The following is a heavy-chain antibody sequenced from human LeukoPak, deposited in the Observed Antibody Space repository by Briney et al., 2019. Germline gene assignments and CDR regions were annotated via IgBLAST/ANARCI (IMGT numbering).Heavy chain of an antibody. CDR1: GFTFSSYG. J-gene: IGHJ4*02. CDR3: AREDPTIIVVDY. CDR2: ISSSSSYI. Sequence: GGSLRLSCAASGFTFSSYGMSWVRQAPGKGLEWVSSISSSSSYIYYADSVKGRFTISRDNAKNSLYLQMNSLRAEDTAVYYCAREDPTIIVVDYWGQGTLVTVSS. D-gene: IGHD5-24*01. V-gene: IGHV3-21*01.